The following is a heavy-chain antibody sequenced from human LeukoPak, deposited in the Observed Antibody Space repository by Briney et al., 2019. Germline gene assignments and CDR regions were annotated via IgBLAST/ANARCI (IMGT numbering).Heavy chain of an antibody. CDR2: INRDSANI. CDR3: ARDFCTGCNYYFYGMDG. D-gene: IGHD2-2*01. J-gene: IGHJ6*02. CDR1: GFTFDDYV. V-gene: IGHV3-9*01. Sequence: GGSLRLSCAASGFTFDDYVMHWVRQAPGRGLEWVSGINRDSANIGYADSATGRFTISSDNAKYSLYLQMSSLTTEDTALYYCARDFCTGCNYYFYGMDGWGRGTTVTVSS.